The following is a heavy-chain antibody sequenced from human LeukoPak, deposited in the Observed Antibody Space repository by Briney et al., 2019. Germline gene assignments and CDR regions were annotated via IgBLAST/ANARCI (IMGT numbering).Heavy chain of an antibody. CDR1: GFTFSSHW. CDR2: INSDGSST. V-gene: IGHV3-74*01. CDR3: ARDPPGYSFDY. D-gene: IGHD2-15*01. J-gene: IGHJ4*02. Sequence: GGSLRLSCAASGFTFSSHWMHWVRHAPGKGLVWVSRINSDGSSTSYADSVKGRFTISRDNAKNTLYLQMNSLRVEDTAVYYCARDPPGYSFDYWGQGTLVTVSS.